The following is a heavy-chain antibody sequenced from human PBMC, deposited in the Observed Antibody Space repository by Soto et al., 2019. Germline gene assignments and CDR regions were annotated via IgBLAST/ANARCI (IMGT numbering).Heavy chain of an antibody. V-gene: IGHV1-69*13. CDR1: GGTFSSYA. CDR2: IIPIFGTA. J-gene: IGHJ6*02. CDR3: ARGWDYYGSGSYLGYYYYGMEV. Sequence: ASVKVSCKASGGTFSSYAISWVRQAPGQGLEWMGGIIPIFGTANYAQRFQGRVTITADESTSTAYMELSSLRSEDTAVYYCARGWDYYGSGSYLGYYYYGMEVWGQGTTVTVSS. D-gene: IGHD3-10*01.